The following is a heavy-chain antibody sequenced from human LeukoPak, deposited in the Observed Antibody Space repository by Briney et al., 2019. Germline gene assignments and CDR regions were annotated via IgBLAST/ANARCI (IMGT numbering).Heavy chain of an antibody. CDR2: IYTSGST. CDR3: ARMSGGSYYPDAFDI. CDR1: GGSISSYY. D-gene: IGHD1-26*01. J-gene: IGHJ3*02. Sequence: PSGTLSLTCTVSGGSISSYYWSWIRQPAGKGLEWIGRIYTSGSTNYNPSLKSRVTMSVDTSKNQFTLKLSSVTAADTAVYYCARMSGGSYYPDAFDIWGQGTMVTVSS. V-gene: IGHV4-4*07.